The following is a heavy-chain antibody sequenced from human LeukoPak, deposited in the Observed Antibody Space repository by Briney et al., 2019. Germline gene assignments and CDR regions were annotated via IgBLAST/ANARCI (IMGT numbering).Heavy chain of an antibody. CDR1: GGSIRSYY. J-gene: IGHJ4*02. CDR2: IYYSGST. D-gene: IGHD3-9*01. V-gene: IGHV4-59*01. Sequence: SETLSLTCTVSGGSIRSYYWSWIRQPPGKGLEWIGYIYYSGSTKYSPSLKSRVTISVDTSKNQFSLKLSSVTAADTAVYYCARVDYDILTGKRPIDYWGQGTLVTVSS. CDR3: ARVDYDILTGKRPIDY.